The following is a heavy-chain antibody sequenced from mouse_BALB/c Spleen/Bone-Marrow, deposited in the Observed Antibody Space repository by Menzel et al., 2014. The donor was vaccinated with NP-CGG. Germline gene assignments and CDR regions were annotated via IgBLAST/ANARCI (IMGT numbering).Heavy chain of an antibody. CDR1: GFSLTSYD. V-gene: IGHV2-9-2*01. J-gene: IGHJ3*01. CDR3: VRGGYYSWFAY. CDR2: IWTGGGT. D-gene: IGHD2-3*01. Sequence: VQLVESGPGLVAPSQSLSITCTVSGFSLTSYDISWIRQPPGKGLEWLGVIWTGGGTNYNSAFMPRLSISKDNSKSQVFLKMNSLQTDDTAIYYCVRGGYYSWFAYWGQGTLVTVSA.